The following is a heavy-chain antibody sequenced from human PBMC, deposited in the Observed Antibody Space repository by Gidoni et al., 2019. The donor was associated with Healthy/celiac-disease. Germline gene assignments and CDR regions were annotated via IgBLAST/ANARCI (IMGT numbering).Heavy chain of an antibody. V-gene: IGHV3-23*01. CDR1: GFTFSSYA. J-gene: IGHJ5*02. CDR2: ISGSGGST. Sequence: EVQLLESGGGLVQPGGSLRLSCAASGFTFSSYAMSWVRQAPGKGLEWVSAISGSGGSTYYADSVKGRFTISRDNSKNTLYLQMNSLRAEDTAVYYCAKVKGRIWAVADWFDPWGQGTLVTVSS. D-gene: IGHD2-15*01. CDR3: AKVKGRIWAVADWFDP.